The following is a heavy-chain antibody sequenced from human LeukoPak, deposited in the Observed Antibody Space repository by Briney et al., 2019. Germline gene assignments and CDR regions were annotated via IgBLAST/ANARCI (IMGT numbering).Heavy chain of an antibody. D-gene: IGHD3-22*01. CDR1: RFTVSSNY. CDR2: IYSGGST. CDR3: ARVRLDLACLDY. Sequence: GGSLSLSCTASRFTVSSNYMSWVRQAPEKGLEWVSVIYSGGSTYYEDSVKGRFTISRDNSKNTLYLQMKSLRAEDTAVYYCARVRLDLACLDYWGQGTLVTVSS. J-gene: IGHJ4*02. V-gene: IGHV3-66*01.